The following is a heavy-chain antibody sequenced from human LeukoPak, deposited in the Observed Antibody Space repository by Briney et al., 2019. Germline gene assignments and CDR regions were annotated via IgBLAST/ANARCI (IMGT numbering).Heavy chain of an antibody. CDR3: AHTADDSSGYYYYDYYYGMDV. CDR1: GFSLSTSGVG. J-gene: IGHJ6*02. CDR2: IYWDDDK. D-gene: IGHD3-22*01. V-gene: IGHV2-5*02. Sequence: SGPTLVNPTQTLTLTCTFSGFSLSTSGVGVGWIRQPPGKALEWLALIYWDDDKRYSPSLKSRLTITKDTSKNQVVLTMTNMDPVDTATYYCAHTADDSSGYYYYDYYYGMDVWGQGTTVTVSS.